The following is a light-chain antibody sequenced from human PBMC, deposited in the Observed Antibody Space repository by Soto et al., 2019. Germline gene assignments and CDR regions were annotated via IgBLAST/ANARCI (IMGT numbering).Light chain of an antibody. CDR1: SSDVGGYNY. Sequence: QSVLTQPPSASGSPGQSVTISCTGTSSDVGGYNYVSWYQQHPGNAPKLMIYDVSKRPSGVTDRFSGSKSGNTASLTVSGLQAEDEADYYCSSYAGSNNVVFGGGTKPTVL. CDR3: SSYAGSNNVV. CDR2: DVS. V-gene: IGLV2-8*01. J-gene: IGLJ2*01.